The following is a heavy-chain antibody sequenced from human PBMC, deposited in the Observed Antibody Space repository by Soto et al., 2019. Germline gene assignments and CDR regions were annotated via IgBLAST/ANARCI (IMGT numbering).Heavy chain of an antibody. Sequence: QVQLQESGPGLVKPSETLSLTCTVSGVSITSYYWSWMRQPAGKGLKWIGRIYSSGRTNYNPSLKSRVTMSIDTSKNQFSLKLSSVTAADTAVYYCACLYNWNGWSDYWGQGTLVTVSS. D-gene: IGHD1-20*01. V-gene: IGHV4-4*07. CDR2: IYSSGRT. CDR1: GVSITSYY. CDR3: ACLYNWNGWSDY. J-gene: IGHJ4*02.